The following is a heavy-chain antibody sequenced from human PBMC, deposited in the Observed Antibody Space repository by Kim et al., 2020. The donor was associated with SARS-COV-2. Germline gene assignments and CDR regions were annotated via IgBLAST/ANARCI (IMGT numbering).Heavy chain of an antibody. CDR2: ISSSSSYI. J-gene: IGHJ4*02. D-gene: IGHD3-3*01. V-gene: IGHV3-21*01. CDR3: ARDPGSGYYPFDY. Sequence: GGSLRLSCAASGFTFSSYSMNWVRQAPGKGLEWVSSISSSSSYIYYADSVKGRFTISRDNAKNSLYLQMNSLRAEDTAVYYCARDPGSGYYPFDYWGQGTLVTVSS. CDR1: GFTFSSYS.